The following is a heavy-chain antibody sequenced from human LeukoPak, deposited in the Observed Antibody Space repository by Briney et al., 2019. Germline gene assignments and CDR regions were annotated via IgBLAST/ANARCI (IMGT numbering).Heavy chain of an antibody. CDR1: GFAFSNAW. D-gene: IGHD2-2*01. V-gene: IGHV3-15*01. CDR3: TTGKVSGYCSSTSCPAEDYGMDV. Sequence: GGSLRLSCAASGFAFSNAWMSWVRQAPGKGLEWVGRIKSKTDGGTTDYAAPVKGRFTISRDDSKNTLYLQMNSLKTEDTAVYYCTTGKVSGYCSSTSCPAEDYGMDVWGKGTTVTVSS. CDR2: IKSKTDGGTT. J-gene: IGHJ6*04.